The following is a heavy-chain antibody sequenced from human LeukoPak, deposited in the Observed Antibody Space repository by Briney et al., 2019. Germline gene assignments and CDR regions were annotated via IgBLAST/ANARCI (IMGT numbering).Heavy chain of an antibody. D-gene: IGHD5-18*01. J-gene: IGHJ4*02. CDR1: GFTFSSYW. Sequence: PGGSLRLSCAASGFTFSSYWMHWVRQAPGKGLVWVSSISSSSYIYYADSVKGRFTISRDNAKNSLYLQMNSLRAEDTAVYYCARDRTGGIQLWFPDYWGQGTLVTVSS. V-gene: IGHV3-21*01. CDR2: ISSSSYI. CDR3: ARDRTGGIQLWFPDY.